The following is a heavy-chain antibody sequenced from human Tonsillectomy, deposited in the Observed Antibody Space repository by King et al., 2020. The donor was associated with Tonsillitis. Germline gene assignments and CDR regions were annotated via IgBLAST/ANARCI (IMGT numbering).Heavy chain of an antibody. CDR1: GFTFSSYS. Sequence: VQLVESGGGLVKPGGSLRLSCAASGFTFSSYSMNWGRQAPGKGLEWVSSISSSSSYIYYADSVKGRFTISRDNAKNSLYLQMNSLRAEDTAVYYCARDRFLEWLLSNYYYYMDVWGKGTTVTVSS. V-gene: IGHV3-21*01. D-gene: IGHD3-3*01. J-gene: IGHJ6*03. CDR3: ARDRFLEWLLSNYYYYMDV. CDR2: ISSSSSYI.